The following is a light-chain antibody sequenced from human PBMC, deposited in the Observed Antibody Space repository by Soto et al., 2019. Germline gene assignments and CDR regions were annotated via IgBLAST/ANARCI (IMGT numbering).Light chain of an antibody. J-gene: IGLJ2*01. CDR1: SSNIGAGYD. CDR2: GNS. V-gene: IGLV1-40*01. CDR3: QSYDSSLSGYVV. Sequence: QSVLTQPPSVSGAPGQSGTISCTGSSSNIGAGYDVHWYQQLPGTAPKLLIYGNSNRPSGVPDRFSGSKSGTSASLAITGLQADDESDYYCQSYDSSLSGYVVFGGRTKVTVL.